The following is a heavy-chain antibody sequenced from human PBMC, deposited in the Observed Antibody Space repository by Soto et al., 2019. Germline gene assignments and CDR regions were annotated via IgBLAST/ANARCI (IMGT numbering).Heavy chain of an antibody. CDR1: GFTFSSYG. D-gene: IGHD2-2*01. CDR2: IWYDGSNK. CDR3: ARGSNVVVVPAALDP. Sequence: QVQLVESGGGVVQPGRSLRLSCAASGFTFSSYGMHWVRQAPGKGLERVAVIWYDGSNKYYADSVKGRFTISRDNSKNTLYLQMNSLRAEDTAVYYCARGSNVVVVPAALDPWGQGTLVTVSS. V-gene: IGHV3-33*01. J-gene: IGHJ5*02.